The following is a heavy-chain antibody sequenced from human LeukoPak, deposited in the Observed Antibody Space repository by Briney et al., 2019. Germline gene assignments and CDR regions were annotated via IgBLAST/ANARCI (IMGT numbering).Heavy chain of an antibody. J-gene: IGHJ3*01. V-gene: IGHV4-59*01. Sequence: SETLSLTCTVSGGSISCYSWRWIRQSPRKGRECIGYISYSGTTNYNPSLKSRVTVSLHTSKTQVSLKLTSLTAADTAKYYCARLTPPLAYGSGRGFGNLDLWGQGTMVTVSS. D-gene: IGHD6-19*01. CDR2: ISYSGTT. CDR1: GGSISCYS. CDR3: ARLTPPLAYGSGRGFGNLDL.